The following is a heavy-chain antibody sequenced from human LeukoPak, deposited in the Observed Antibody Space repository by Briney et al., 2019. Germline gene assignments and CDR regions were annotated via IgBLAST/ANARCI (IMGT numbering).Heavy chain of an antibody. CDR3: TRETTSGY. Sequence: GGSLRLSCAASGFTFSTYSMNWVRQAPGKGLEWVSYISSRSDTIFYADSVKGRFTISRGNAKSSLFLQMDSLRAEDTAVYYCTRETTSGYWGQGTLVTVSS. CDR1: GFTFSTYS. V-gene: IGHV3-48*04. D-gene: IGHD1-1*01. CDR2: ISSRSDTI. J-gene: IGHJ4*02.